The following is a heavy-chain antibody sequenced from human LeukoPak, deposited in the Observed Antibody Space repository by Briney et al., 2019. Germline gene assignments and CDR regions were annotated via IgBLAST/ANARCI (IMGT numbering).Heavy chain of an antibody. V-gene: IGHV3-53*01. Sequence: GGSLRLSCAASGFTVSSNYMTWVRQAPGKGLQWVSLIDSGGSTYYAGSVKGRFTISRDTSKNTLYLQMNSLRAEDTAVYYCARRAPTVTYYYYYYMDVWGKGTTVTVSS. CDR2: IDSGGST. CDR3: ARRAPTVTYYYYYYMDV. D-gene: IGHD4-11*01. J-gene: IGHJ6*03. CDR1: GFTVSSNY.